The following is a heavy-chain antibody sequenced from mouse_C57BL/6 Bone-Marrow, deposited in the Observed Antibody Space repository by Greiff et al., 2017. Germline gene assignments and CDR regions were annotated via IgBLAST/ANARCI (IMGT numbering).Heavy chain of an antibody. CDR2: ISDGGSYT. V-gene: IGHV5-4*01. CDR1: GFTFSSYA. CDR3: AREREPYYATDY. J-gene: IGHJ2*01. Sequence: EVHLVESGGGLVKPGGSLKLSCAASGFTFSSYAMPWVRQTPEKRLEWVATISDGGSYTYYPDNVKGRFTISRDNAKNNLYLQMSHLKSEDTAMYYCAREREPYYATDYWGQGTTVTVSS. D-gene: IGHD1-1*01.